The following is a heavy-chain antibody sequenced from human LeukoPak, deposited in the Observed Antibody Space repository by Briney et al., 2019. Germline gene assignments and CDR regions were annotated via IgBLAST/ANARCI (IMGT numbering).Heavy chain of an antibody. Sequence: GGSLRLSCAASGFAFSSYAMSWVRQAPGKGLEWVSVTSGSGGNPYYADSVKGRFTISRDNSKNTLYLHMNSLRAEDTALYYCAKETGIILVRGAVDYWGQGTLVTVSS. D-gene: IGHD3-10*01. CDR2: TSGSGGNP. CDR1: GFAFSSYA. J-gene: IGHJ4*02. V-gene: IGHV3-23*01. CDR3: AKETGIILVRGAVDY.